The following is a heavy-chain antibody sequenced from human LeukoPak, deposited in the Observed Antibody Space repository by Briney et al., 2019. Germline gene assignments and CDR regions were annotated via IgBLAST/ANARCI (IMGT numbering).Heavy chain of an antibody. CDR2: IHYTGST. J-gene: IGHJ4*02. D-gene: IGHD3-22*01. CDR1: GGSISSYY. Sequence: SETLSLTCTVSGGSISSYYWSWIRQSPGKGLECIGYIHYTGSTNYNPSLKSRVTISVETSKNQFSLKLKSVTAADTAVYYCARFSPWYYYDSSGYYYDYWGQGTLVTVSS. CDR3: ARFSPWYYYDSSGYYYDY. V-gene: IGHV4-59*01.